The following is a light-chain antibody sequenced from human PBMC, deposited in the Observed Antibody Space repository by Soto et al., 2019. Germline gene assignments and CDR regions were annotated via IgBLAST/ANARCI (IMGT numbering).Light chain of an antibody. CDR2: GNS. CDR1: SSNIVAGYD. J-gene: IGLJ2*01. V-gene: IGLV1-40*01. CDR3: QSYDSSLSGVV. Sequence: QSVLTQPPSVSGAPGQRVTISCTGSSSNIVAGYDVHWYQQLPGTAPKLLSYGNSNRPSGVSDRFSGSKSGTSASLAITGLQAEDEADYYCQSYDSSLSGVVFGGGTKLTVL.